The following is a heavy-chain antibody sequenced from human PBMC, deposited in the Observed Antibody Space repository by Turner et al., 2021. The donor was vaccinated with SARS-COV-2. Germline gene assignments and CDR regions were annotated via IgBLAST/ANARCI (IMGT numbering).Heavy chain of an antibody. CDR2: IYYSGST. D-gene: IGHD3-10*01. V-gene: IGHV4-39*01. J-gene: IGHJ5*02. CDR1: GGYISSSSYY. Sequence: QLQLQESGPGLVKPSATLSLTCTVSGGYISSSSYYWGWIRQPPGKGLEWIGSIYYSGSTYYNPSLKSRVTISVDTSKNQFSLKLSSVTAADTAVYYCAPSPITMVRGVITFGWFDPWGQGTLVTVSS. CDR3: APSPITMVRGVITFGWFDP.